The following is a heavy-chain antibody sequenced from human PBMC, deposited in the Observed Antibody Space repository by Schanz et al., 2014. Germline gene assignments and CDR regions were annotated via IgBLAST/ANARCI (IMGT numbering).Heavy chain of an antibody. CDR3: AKDPYGMDV. CDR2: IWYDGSNK. J-gene: IGHJ6*02. Sequence: QVQLVESGGGVVQPGRSLRLSCAASGFTFSSYGMHWVRQAPGKGLEWVAIIWYDGSNKYYADSVKGRFTISRDNSKNTLYLQMNSLRAEDTAVYYCAKDPYGMDVWGQGTTVTVSS. CDR1: GFTFSSYG. V-gene: IGHV3-33*06.